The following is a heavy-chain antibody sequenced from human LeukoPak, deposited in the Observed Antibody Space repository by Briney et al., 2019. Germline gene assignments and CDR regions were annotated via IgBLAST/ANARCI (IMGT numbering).Heavy chain of an antibody. CDR2: IYYSGST. CDR3: VRASVGQWVVYYFDY. CDR1: GGSISSYY. J-gene: IGHJ4*02. D-gene: IGHD2-8*02. V-gene: IGHV4-59*01. Sequence: PSETLSLTCTVSGGSISSYYWSWIRQPPGKGLEWIGYIYYSGSTNYNPSLKSRVTISVDTSKNQFSLKLSSVTAADTAVYYCVRASVGQWVVYYFDYWGQGILVTVSS.